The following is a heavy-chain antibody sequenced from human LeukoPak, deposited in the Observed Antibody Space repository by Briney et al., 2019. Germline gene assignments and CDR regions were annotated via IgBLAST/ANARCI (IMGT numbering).Heavy chain of an antibody. Sequence: SETLSLTCTVSGYSISSGYHWGWIRQPPGKGLEWIGNIYHSGSPYYNLSLKSRVSISVDTSKNQFSLKPTSVTAADTAVYYCARAYDSWGQGTLVTVSS. CDR2: IYHSGSP. CDR1: GYSISSGYH. CDR3: ARAYDS. V-gene: IGHV4-38-2*02. D-gene: IGHD3-16*01. J-gene: IGHJ4*02.